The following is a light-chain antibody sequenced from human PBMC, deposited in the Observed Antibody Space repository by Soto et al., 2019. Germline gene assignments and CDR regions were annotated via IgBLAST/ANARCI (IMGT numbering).Light chain of an antibody. CDR3: QQYYTTPAIT. Sequence: DIQMTQSPSTLAASVGDRVTITCRASQSISTWLAWYQQEPGKAPKLLIYDASSLESGVPSRFSGSGSGTDFTLTISSLQAEDVAVYYCQQYYTTPAITFGQGTRLEIK. CDR1: QSISTW. CDR2: DAS. V-gene: IGKV1-5*01. J-gene: IGKJ5*01.